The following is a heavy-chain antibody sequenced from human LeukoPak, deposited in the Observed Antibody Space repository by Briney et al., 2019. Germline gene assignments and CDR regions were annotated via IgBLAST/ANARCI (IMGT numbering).Heavy chain of an antibody. D-gene: IGHD3-3*01. V-gene: IGHV3-53*01. CDR2: IYSGGST. CDR1: GFTVSSNY. J-gene: IGHJ4*02. Sequence: GGSLRLSCAASGFTVSSNYMSWVRQAPGKGLEWVSVIYSGGSTYYADSVKGRFTISRDDSKNTLYLQMNSLRAEDTAVYYCARAKGITIFGVVIPYYFDYWGQGTLVTVSS. CDR3: ARAKGITIFGVVIPYYFDY.